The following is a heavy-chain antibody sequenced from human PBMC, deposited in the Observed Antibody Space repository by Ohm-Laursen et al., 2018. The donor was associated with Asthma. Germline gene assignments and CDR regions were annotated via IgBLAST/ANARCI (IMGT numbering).Heavy chain of an antibody. CDR1: GFTFSSYG. CDR2: ISNDGSRK. CDR3: AKDIRAYLTTDDC. J-gene: IGHJ4*02. Sequence: SSLRLSCAASGFTFSSYGMHWVRQAPGKGLEWVAVISNDGSRKKYADSVKGRFTMSRDNSKNTLYMQMNSLRVEDTAVYYCAKDIRAYLTTDDCWGQGTLVTVSS. V-gene: IGHV3-30*18. D-gene: IGHD4-11*01.